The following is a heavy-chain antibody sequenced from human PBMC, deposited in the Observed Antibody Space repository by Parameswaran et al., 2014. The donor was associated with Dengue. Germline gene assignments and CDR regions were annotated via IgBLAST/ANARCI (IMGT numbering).Heavy chain of an antibody. CDR3: ARDPRHLAKASGAFDI. D-gene: IGHD3-10*01. Sequence: VRQAPGKGLEWVSYISSSSSTIYYADSVKGRFTISRDNAKNSLYLQMNSLRAEDTAVYYCARDPRHLAKASGAFDIWGQGTMGHRLL. CDR2: ISSSSSTI. J-gene: IGHJ3*02. V-gene: IGHV3-48*04.